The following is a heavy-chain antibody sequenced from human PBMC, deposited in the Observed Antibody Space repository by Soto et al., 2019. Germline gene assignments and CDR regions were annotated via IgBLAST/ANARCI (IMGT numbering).Heavy chain of an antibody. CDR2: IIPILGIA. J-gene: IGHJ4*02. CDR3: ARGGPYGDYVGY. Sequence: QVQLVQSGAEVKKPGSSVKVSCKASGGTFSSYTISWVRQAPGQGLEWMGRIIPILGIANYAQKFQGRVTITADKSTSTAYMELSSLRSEDTVVYYCARGGPYGDYVGYWGQGTLVTVSS. D-gene: IGHD4-17*01. CDR1: GGTFSSYT. V-gene: IGHV1-69*02.